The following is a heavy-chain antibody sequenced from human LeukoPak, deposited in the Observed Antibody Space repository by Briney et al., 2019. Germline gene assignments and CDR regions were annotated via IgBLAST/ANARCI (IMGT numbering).Heavy chain of an antibody. CDR2: IYYSGST. J-gene: IGHJ5*02. CDR1: GGSISSYY. CDR3: ARDSGSYYNVGRFDP. Sequence: PSETLSLTCTVSGGSISSYYWSWIRQPPGKGLEWIGYIYYSGSTNYNPSLKSRVTISVDTSKNQFSLKLISVTAADTAVYYCARDSGSYYNVGRFDPWGQGTLVTVSS. D-gene: IGHD3-10*01. V-gene: IGHV4-59*01.